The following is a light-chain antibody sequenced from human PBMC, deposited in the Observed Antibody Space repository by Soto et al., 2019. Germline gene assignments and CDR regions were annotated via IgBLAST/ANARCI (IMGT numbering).Light chain of an antibody. CDR1: QDIRND. Sequence: AIQMTQSPSSLSASVGDRVTITCRTSQDIRNDVSWYQQKPGRAPKILISGASSLQSGVPSRFSSSGSATHFTLTISSLQPEDFATYYCLQDYNYPRTFGQGTKVEIK. CDR3: LQDYNYPRT. V-gene: IGKV1-6*01. J-gene: IGKJ1*01. CDR2: GAS.